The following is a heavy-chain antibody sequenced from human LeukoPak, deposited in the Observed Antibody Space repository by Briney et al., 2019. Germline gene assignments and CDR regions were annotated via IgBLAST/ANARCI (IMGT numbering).Heavy chain of an antibody. D-gene: IGHD4-17*01. CDR3: AREHYDYGDVYYYGMDV. Sequence: ASVTVSCTASGYTFTVYYMHWVRQAPGQGLEWMGWINPNSGGTNYAQKFQGRVTMTRDTSISTAYMELSRLRSDDTAVYYCAREHYDYGDVYYYGMDVWGQGTTVTGSS. CDR2: INPNSGGT. J-gene: IGHJ6*02. V-gene: IGHV1-2*02. CDR1: GYTFTVYY.